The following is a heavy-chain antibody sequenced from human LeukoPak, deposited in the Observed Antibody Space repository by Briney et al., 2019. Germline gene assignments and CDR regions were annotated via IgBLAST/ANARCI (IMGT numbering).Heavy chain of an antibody. CDR1: GFTFTSYA. Sequence: VSLRLSGAASGFTFTSYAMYWVRQAPGKGLEWSLGIFVSGGNPHYADSGQGRFTISRDNYQNTVDLQRNSLRADDTAVYYCAKTTTGYSSGRYPGWPVDYWGQGTLVTVSS. D-gene: IGHD6-19*01. V-gene: IGHV3-23*01. CDR2: IFVSGGNP. J-gene: IGHJ4*02. CDR3: AKTTTGYSSGRYPGWPVDY.